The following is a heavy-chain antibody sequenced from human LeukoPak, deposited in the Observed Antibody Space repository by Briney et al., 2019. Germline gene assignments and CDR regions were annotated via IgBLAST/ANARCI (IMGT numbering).Heavy chain of an antibody. D-gene: IGHD3-9*01. CDR1: GGSFSGYY. CDR2: INHSGST. V-gene: IGHV4-34*01. CDR3: ARGRYITFGWLLRNHYFDY. Sequence: PSETLSLTCAVYGGSFSGYYWSWIRQPPGKGLEWIGEINHSGSTNYNPSLKSRVTISVDTSKNQFSLKLSSVTAADTAVYYCARGRYITFGWLLRNHYFDYWGQGTLVSVSS. J-gene: IGHJ4*02.